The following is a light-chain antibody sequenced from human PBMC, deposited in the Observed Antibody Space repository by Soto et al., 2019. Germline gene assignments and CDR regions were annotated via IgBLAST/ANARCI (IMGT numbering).Light chain of an antibody. CDR3: SSYAGSNIHYV. J-gene: IGLJ1*01. CDR2: EVT. V-gene: IGLV2-8*01. Sequence: QSVLTQPPSASGSPGQSVTISCTGTSTDVGGYNFVSWYQHHSGKAPKLIIYEVTKRPSGVPDRFSGSKSGNTASLTVSGLQTEDEADYYCSSYAGSNIHYVFGTGTKVP. CDR1: STDVGGYNF.